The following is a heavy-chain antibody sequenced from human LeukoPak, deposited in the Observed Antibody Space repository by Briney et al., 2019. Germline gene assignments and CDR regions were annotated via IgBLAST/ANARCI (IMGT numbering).Heavy chain of an antibody. D-gene: IGHD1-1*01. CDR1: GFTFSSYW. V-gene: IGHV3-7*03. CDR3: ARDAILQPFDY. Sequence: GGSLRLSCAASGFTFSSYWMSWDRQAPGKGLEWVANIKQDGSEKYYVDSVKGRFTISRDNAKNSLYLQMNSLRAEDTAVYYCARDAILQPFDYWSQGTLVTVSS. CDR2: IKQDGSEK. J-gene: IGHJ4*02.